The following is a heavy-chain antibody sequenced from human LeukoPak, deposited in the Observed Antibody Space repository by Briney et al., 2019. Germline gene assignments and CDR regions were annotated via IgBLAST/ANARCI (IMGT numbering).Heavy chain of an antibody. CDR2: IYSGGST. Sequence: PGGSLRLSCAASGFTFSNAWMSWVRLAPGKGLEWVSVIYSGGSTYYADSVKGRFTISRDNSKNTLYLQMNSLRAEDTAVYYCAREGADSSGYYPFDYWGQGTLVTVSS. V-gene: IGHV3-53*01. D-gene: IGHD3-22*01. J-gene: IGHJ4*02. CDR3: AREGADSSGYYPFDY. CDR1: GFTFSNAW.